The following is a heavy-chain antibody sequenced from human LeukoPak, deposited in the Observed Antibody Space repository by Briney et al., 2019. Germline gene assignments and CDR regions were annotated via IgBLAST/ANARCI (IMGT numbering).Heavy chain of an antibody. CDR3: ARGYGIDAFDI. CDR1: GGSISSYY. D-gene: IGHD5-18*01. V-gene: IGHV4-59*08. J-gene: IGHJ3*02. CDR2: IYYSGST. Sequence: PSETLSLTCTVSGGSISSYYWSWIRQPPGKGLEWIGYIYYSGSTNYNPSLKSRVTISVDTSKNQSSLKLSSVTAADTAVYYCARGYGIDAFDIWGQGTMVTVSS.